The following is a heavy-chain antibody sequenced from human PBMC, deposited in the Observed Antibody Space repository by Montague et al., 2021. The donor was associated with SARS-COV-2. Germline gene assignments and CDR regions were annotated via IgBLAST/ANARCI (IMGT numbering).Heavy chain of an antibody. CDR1: GFTFSTFE. CDR3: AKVKHVRYDFWSGYRGAYFDY. Sequence: LRLSCAASGFTFSTFEMNWVRQAPGKGLEWVSYISSSGSTIYXADSVKGRFTISRDDAKNSLYLQMNSLRAEDTAVYYCAKVKHVRYDFWSGYRGAYFDYWGQGTLVTVSS. J-gene: IGHJ4*02. D-gene: IGHD3-3*01. CDR2: ISSSGSTI. V-gene: IGHV3-48*03.